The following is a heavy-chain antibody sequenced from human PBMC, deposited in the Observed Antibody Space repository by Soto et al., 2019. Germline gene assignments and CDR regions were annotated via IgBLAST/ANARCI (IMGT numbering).Heavy chain of an antibody. Sequence: SETLSLTCTVSGGSISSSSYYWGWIRQPPGKGLEWIGSIYYSGSTYYNQSLKSRVTISVDTSKNQYSLKLNSVTAADTAVYYCARGYDEYYYYMDVWGKGTTVTVSS. CDR2: IYYSGST. D-gene: IGHD5-12*01. V-gene: IGHV4-39*02. CDR1: GGSISSSSYY. CDR3: ARGYDEYYYYMDV. J-gene: IGHJ6*03.